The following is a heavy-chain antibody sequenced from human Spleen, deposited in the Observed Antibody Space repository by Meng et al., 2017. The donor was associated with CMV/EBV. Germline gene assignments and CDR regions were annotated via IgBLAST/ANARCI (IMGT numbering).Heavy chain of an antibody. CDR3: VKDHLYSFSPLDP. V-gene: IGHV3-30-3*01. D-gene: IGHD1-26*01. CDR2: ISYDGSNK. CDR1: GFTFSSYA. Sequence: GESLKISCAASGFTFSSYAMHWVRQAPGKGLEWVAVISYDGSNKYYADSVKGRFTISRDNSKNTLYLQMNSLRAEDTALYYCVKDHLYSFSPLDPWGRGTLVTVSS. J-gene: IGHJ5*02.